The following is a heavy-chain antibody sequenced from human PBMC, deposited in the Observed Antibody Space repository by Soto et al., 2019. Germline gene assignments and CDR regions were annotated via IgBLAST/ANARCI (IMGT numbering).Heavy chain of an antibody. D-gene: IGHD6-13*01. Sequence: QVQLQQWGAGLLKPSETLSLTCAVYGGSFSGYYWSWIRQPPGKGLEWIGEINHSGSTNYNPSLKCRVTISVDTSKTQFSLKLSSVTAADTAVYYCARSGGSSWYGHNWFDPWGQGTLVTVSS. CDR1: GGSFSGYY. V-gene: IGHV4-34*01. CDR3: ARSGGSSWYGHNWFDP. CDR2: INHSGST. J-gene: IGHJ5*02.